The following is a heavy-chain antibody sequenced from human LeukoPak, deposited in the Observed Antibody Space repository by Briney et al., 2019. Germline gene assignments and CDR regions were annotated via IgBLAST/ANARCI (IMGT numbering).Heavy chain of an antibody. CDR3: ARDEGRSGWSDY. Sequence: VRXXXGXXLKWVANIKQDGSEKYYVDSVKGRFTISRHNAKNSLYLQMNSLRAEDTAVYYCARDEGRSGWSDYWGQGTLVTVSS. D-gene: IGHD6-19*01. J-gene: IGHJ4*02. CDR2: IKQDGSEK. V-gene: IGHV3-7*01.